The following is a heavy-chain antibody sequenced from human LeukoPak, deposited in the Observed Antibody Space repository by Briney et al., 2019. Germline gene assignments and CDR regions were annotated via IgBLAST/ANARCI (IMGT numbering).Heavy chain of an antibody. Sequence: GGTLRLSCAASGFTFDGYAMHWVRQAPGKGLEWVSGISWNSGSIGYADSVKGRFIISRDNAKNSLYLQMNSLRAEDTGVYYCTRDYNWNPDYWGQGTLVTVSS. J-gene: IGHJ4*02. V-gene: IGHV3-9*01. CDR3: TRDYNWNPDY. CDR2: ISWNSGSI. D-gene: IGHD1-1*01. CDR1: GFTFDGYA.